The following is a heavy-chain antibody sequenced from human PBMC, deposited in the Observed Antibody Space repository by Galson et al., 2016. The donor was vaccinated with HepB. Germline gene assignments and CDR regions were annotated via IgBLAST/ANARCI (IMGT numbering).Heavy chain of an antibody. V-gene: IGHV4-39*07. CDR3: ASGSNYDHFDY. Sequence: SETLSLTCTVSGASITNSNYYWGWIRQPPGEGPEWIGTIYYSGASYYNPSLKTRVTVSDTAKDQFSLKVTSVTAADTAVYFCASGSNYDHFDYWGQGTLVTVSS. D-gene: IGHD3-16*01. CDR2: IYYSGAS. J-gene: IGHJ4*02. CDR1: GASITNSNYY.